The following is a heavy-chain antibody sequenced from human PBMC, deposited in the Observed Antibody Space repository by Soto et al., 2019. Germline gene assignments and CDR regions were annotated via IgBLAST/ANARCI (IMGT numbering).Heavy chain of an antibody. V-gene: IGHV3-48*01. J-gene: IGHJ1*01. CDR1: GFTFSTYS. CDR2: NSSSSSTI. CDR3: ARPTYYYDSSGPPAY. D-gene: IGHD3-22*01. Sequence: GGSLRLSCAASGFTFSTYSMNWVRQAPGKGLEWVSYNSSSSSTIFYTDSVKGRFTVSRDNAKNSLYLQMNSLRAEDTAVYYGARPTYYYDSSGPPAYWGQGTPVTVSS.